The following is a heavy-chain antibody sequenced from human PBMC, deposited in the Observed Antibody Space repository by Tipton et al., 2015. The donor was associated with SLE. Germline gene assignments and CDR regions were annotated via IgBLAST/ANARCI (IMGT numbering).Heavy chain of an antibody. D-gene: IGHD1-1*01. Sequence: TLSLTCIVSGGSVSSDTSYWSWIRQPAGKGLEWIGRMYPSGSTNYNPSLKSRVTISVDTSKNQFSLKLTSVTAADTAVYFCARSPSILPTASDVFDVWGQGTVVTVSS. V-gene: IGHV4-61*02. CDR2: MYPSGST. J-gene: IGHJ3*01. CDR1: GGSVSSDTSY. CDR3: ARSPSILPTASDVFDV.